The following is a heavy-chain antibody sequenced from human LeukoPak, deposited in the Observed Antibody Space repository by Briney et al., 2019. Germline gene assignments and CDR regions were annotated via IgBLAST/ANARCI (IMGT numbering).Heavy chain of an antibody. D-gene: IGHD6-6*01. CDR3: ARTGRVAARPIFDY. Sequence: SETLSLTCTVSGGSISSGGYYWSWIRQHPGKGLEWIGYIYYSGSTYYNPSLKSRVTISVDTSKNQFSLKRSSVTAADPAVYYCARTGRVAARPIFDYWGQGTLVTVSS. CDR2: IYYSGST. CDR1: GGSISSGGYY. J-gene: IGHJ4*02. V-gene: IGHV4-31*03.